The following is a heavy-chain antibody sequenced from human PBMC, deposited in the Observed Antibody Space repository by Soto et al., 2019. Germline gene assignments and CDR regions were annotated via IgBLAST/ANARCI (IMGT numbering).Heavy chain of an antibody. V-gene: IGHV3-30*18. CDR3: AKGGSGSYYINYYYGMDV. CDR1: GFTFSSYG. Sequence: QVQLVESGGGVVQPGRSLRLSCAASGFTFSSYGMHWVRQAPGKGLEWVAVISYDGSNKYYADSVKGRFTISRDNSKNTLYLQMNSLRAEDTAVYYCAKGGSGSYYINYYYGMDVWGQGTTVTVSS. CDR2: ISYDGSNK. J-gene: IGHJ6*02. D-gene: IGHD3-10*01.